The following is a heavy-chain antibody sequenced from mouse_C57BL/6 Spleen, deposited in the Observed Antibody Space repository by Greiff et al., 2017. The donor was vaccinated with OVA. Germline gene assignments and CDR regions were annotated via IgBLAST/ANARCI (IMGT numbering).Heavy chain of an antibody. CDR1: GYAFSSSW. D-gene: IGHD2-3*01. Sequence: QVQLQQSGPELVKPGASVKISCKASGYAFSSSWMNWVRQRPGKGLEWIGRIYPGDGDTNYNGKFKGKATLTADKSSSTAYMQLSSLTSEDSAVYFCARRYDGYFHAMDDWGKGTSVTVSS. CDR2: IYPGDGDT. J-gene: IGHJ4*01. V-gene: IGHV1-82*01. CDR3: ARRYDGYFHAMDD.